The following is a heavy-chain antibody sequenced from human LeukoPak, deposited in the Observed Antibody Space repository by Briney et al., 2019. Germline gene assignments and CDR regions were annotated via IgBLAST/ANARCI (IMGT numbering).Heavy chain of an antibody. D-gene: IGHD3-9*01. CDR2: IYYSGST. J-gene: IGHJ5*02. Sequence: ASETLSLTCTVSGVSISSYYWSWIRQPPGKGLEWIGYIYYSGSTNYNPSLKSRVTISVDTSKNQFSLKLSSVNGADTAVYYCARGEVLRYFDWGNWFDPWGQGTLVTVSS. CDR1: GVSISSYY. V-gene: IGHV4-59*12. CDR3: ARGEVLRYFDWGNWFDP.